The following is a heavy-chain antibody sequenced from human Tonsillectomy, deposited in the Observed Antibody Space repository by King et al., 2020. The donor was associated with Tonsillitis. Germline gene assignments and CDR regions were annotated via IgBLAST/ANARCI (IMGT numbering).Heavy chain of an antibody. CDR2: IYYSGST. D-gene: IGHD3-10*01. CDR1: GGSISSYY. CDR3: ARDLLIGGASWFDP. J-gene: IGHJ5*02. V-gene: IGHV4-59*01. Sequence: VQLQESGPGLVKPSETLSLTCTVSGGSISSYYWSWIRQPPGKGLEWIGYIYYSGSTNYNTSLKSRVTLSVDTSKNQFSLKLSSVTAADTAVYYCARDLLIGGASWFDPWGQGTLVTVAS.